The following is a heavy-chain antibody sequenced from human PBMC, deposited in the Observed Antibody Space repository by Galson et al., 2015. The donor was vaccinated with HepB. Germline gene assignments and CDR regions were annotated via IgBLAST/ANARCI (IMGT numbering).Heavy chain of an antibody. V-gene: IGHV3-30-3*01. CDR1: GFTFSSYA. CDR3: ARALLAVAGTPYFDY. J-gene: IGHJ4*02. D-gene: IGHD6-19*01. Sequence: SLRLSCAASGFTFSSYAMHWVRQAPGKGLEWVAVISYDGSNKYYADSVKGRFTISRDNSKNTLYLQMNSLRAEDTAVYYCARALLAVAGTPYFDYWGQGTLVTVSS. CDR2: ISYDGSNK.